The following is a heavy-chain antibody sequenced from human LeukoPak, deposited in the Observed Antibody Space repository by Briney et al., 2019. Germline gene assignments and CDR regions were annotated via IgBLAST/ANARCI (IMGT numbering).Heavy chain of an antibody. CDR3: ARTPSSRWSGPLTG. J-gene: IGHJ4*02. D-gene: IGHD6-13*01. CDR1: GGTFSSYA. Sequence: ASVKVSCKASGGTFSSYAISWVRQAPGQGLEWMGGIIPIFGTANYAQKFQGRVTITPDESTSTAYMELSSLRSEDTAVYYCARTPSSRWSGPLTGWGQGTLVTVSS. CDR2: IIPIFGTA. V-gene: IGHV1-69*13.